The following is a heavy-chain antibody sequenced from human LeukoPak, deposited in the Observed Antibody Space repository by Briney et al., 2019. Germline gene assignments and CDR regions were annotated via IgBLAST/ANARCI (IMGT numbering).Heavy chain of an antibody. CDR3: ARVWDIVVVPAAAPCAFDI. Sequence: SETLSLTCTVSGGSISSYYWSWIRQPPGKGLEWIGYIYYSGSTNYNPSLKSRVTISVDTSKNQFSLKLSSVTAADTAVYYCARVWDIVVVPAAAPCAFDIWGQGTMVTVSS. J-gene: IGHJ3*02. CDR2: IYYSGST. CDR1: GGSISSYY. D-gene: IGHD2-2*01. V-gene: IGHV4-59*12.